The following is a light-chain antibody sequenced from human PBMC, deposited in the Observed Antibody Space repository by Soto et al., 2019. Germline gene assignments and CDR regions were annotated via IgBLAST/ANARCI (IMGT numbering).Light chain of an antibody. V-gene: IGKV1-12*01. Sequence: DIQMTQSPSSVSASVGDRVTITCRASQDISTWLAWYQQKPGKAPQLLIYSASTLQSGVPPRFSGSASGTDFTLTITNLQPEDFATYFCQQAHPFLTFGGGTKVEIK. CDR2: SAS. CDR1: QDISTW. CDR3: QQAHPFLT. J-gene: IGKJ4*01.